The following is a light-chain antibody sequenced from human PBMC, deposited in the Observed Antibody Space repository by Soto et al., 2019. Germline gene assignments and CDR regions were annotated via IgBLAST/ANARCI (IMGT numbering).Light chain of an antibody. J-gene: IGKJ5*01. V-gene: IGKV3-11*01. Sequence: EIVLTQSPVTLSLSPGERATLSCRASQSVDRYLAWYQQKPGQAPRLLIYDVSNRATGIPARFSGSGSGTDFTLTISSLEPGDLAIYYCQQRNDWQVTFGQGTRLEI. CDR3: QQRNDWQVT. CDR1: QSVDRY. CDR2: DVS.